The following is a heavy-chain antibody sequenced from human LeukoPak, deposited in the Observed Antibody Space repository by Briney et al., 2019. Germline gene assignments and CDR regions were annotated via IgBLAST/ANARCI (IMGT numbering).Heavy chain of an antibody. V-gene: IGHV3-23*01. D-gene: IGHD3-9*01. J-gene: IGHJ4*02. Sequence: GGSLRLSCAASGFPFSSSAMTWVRQAPGKGLEWVSTITDTGDSTHYADSVKGRFTFSRGNSKNTLYLQMNSLRAEDTAVYFCAKDYDMWTGSLDYWGQGTLVTVSS. CDR1: GFPFSSSA. CDR2: ITDTGDST. CDR3: AKDYDMWTGSLDY.